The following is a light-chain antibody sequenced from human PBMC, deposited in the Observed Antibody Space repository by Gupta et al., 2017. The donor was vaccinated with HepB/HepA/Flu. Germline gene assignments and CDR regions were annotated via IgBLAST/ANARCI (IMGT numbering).Light chain of an antibody. J-gene: IGKJ4*01. CDR2: DTS. CDR1: QDIGIS. Sequence: DIQMTQSPSSLSASLGDRLTITCQASQDIGISLNWYQQKPGTAPKLLIYDTSNLEIGVPSRFGRSGSRTVFSSTISSLHPDDIASYYCQQYGNLPLTFGGGTKVEI. CDR3: QQYGNLPLT. V-gene: IGKV1-33*01.